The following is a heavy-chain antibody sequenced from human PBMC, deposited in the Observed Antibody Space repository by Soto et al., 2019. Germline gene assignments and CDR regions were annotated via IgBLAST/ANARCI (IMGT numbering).Heavy chain of an antibody. CDR3: ARDGGGEYADAFDI. D-gene: IGHD4-17*01. CDR1: GFTFSSYA. J-gene: IGHJ3*02. V-gene: IGHV3-30-3*01. Sequence: QVQLVESGGGVVQPGRSLRLSCAASGFTFSSYAMHWVRQAPGKGLEWVAVISYDGSNKYYADSVKGRFTISRDNSKNTLYLQMNSLRAEDTAVYYCARDGGGEYADAFDIWGQGTMVTVSS. CDR2: ISYDGSNK.